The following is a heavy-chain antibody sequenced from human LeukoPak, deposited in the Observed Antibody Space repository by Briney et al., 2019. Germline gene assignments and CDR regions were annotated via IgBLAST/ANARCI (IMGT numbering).Heavy chain of an antibody. CDR3: AKIHDYRFSYFDY. J-gene: IGHJ4*02. D-gene: IGHD4-11*01. Sequence: QTGGSLRLSCAASGFTFSSYAMSWVRQAPGKGLEWVSAISGSGGSTYYADSMKGRFTIFRDNSKNTLYLQMNSLRAEDTAVYFCAKIHDYRFSYFDYWGQGTLVTVSS. CDR1: GFTFSSYA. V-gene: IGHV3-23*01. CDR2: ISGSGGST.